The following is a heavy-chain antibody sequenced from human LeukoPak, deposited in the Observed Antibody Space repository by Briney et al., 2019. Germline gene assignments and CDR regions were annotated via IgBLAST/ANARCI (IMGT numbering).Heavy chain of an antibody. CDR3: ARERYCSSTSCFIYDY. Sequence: GGSLRLSCAASGFTFSIYAMNWVHQAPGKGLEWVSAVRGGGVRGGGVNTYYAGSVKGRFTISRDNSKNTLYLQMNNLRAEDTAVYYCARERYCSSTSCFIYDYWGQGTLVTVSS. V-gene: IGHV3-23*01. CDR2: VRGGGVRGGGVNT. CDR1: GFTFSIYA. J-gene: IGHJ4*02. D-gene: IGHD2-2*01.